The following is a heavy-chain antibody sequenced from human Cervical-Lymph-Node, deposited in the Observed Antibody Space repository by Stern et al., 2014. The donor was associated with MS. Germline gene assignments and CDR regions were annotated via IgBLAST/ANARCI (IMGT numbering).Heavy chain of an antibody. CDR1: GGSVSSGSRY. J-gene: IGHJ4*02. D-gene: IGHD3-3*01. Sequence: DQLVESGPGLVKPSQTLSLTCTVSGGSVSSGSRYWSWIRQHPGKGLEWIGYISYSGNTYYSPSLQSRLTISMDTSKNQFSLKLRSVTAADTAIYYCARVTEFLRFFYPDYWGQGTLVTVSS. CDR3: ARVTEFLRFFYPDY. CDR2: ISYSGNT. V-gene: IGHV4-31*03.